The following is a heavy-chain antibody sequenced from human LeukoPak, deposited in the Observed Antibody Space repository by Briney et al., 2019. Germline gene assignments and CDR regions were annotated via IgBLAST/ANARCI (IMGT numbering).Heavy chain of an antibody. D-gene: IGHD6-13*01. J-gene: IGHJ3*02. CDR2: ISSSSSYI. Sequence: GGSLRLSCAASGFTFSSYSMNWVRQAPGKGLEWVSSISSSSSYIYYADSVKGRFTISRDNAKNSLYLQMNSLRAEDTAVYYCARRGGLAAAAGTLGAFDIWGQGTMVTVSS. CDR3: ARRGGLAAAAGTLGAFDI. V-gene: IGHV3-21*01. CDR1: GFTFSSYS.